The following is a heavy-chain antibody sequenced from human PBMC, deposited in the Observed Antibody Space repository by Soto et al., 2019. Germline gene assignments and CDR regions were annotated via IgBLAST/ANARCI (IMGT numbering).Heavy chain of an antibody. V-gene: IGHV3-7*01. CDR2: IKQDGSEK. Sequence: PGGSLRLSCAASGFTFSSYWMSWVRQAPGKGLEWVANIKQDGSEKYYVDSVKGRFTISRDNAKNSLYLQMNSLRAEDTAVYYCARQLRYFDWLAAEYYFDYWGQGTLVTVSS. CDR1: GFTFSSYW. D-gene: IGHD3-9*01. J-gene: IGHJ4*02. CDR3: ARQLRYFDWLAAEYYFDY.